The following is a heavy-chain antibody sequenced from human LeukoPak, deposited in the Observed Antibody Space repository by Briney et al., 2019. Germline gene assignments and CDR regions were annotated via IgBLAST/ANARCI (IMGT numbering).Heavy chain of an antibody. CDR1: GYTLTELS. Sequence: ASVKVSCKVSGYTLTELSMHWVRQAPGKGLEWMGGFDPEDGETIYAQKFQGRVTMTEDTSTDTAYMGLSSLRSEDTAVYYCATHERLYYGSGSYSDYWGQGTLVTVSS. D-gene: IGHD3-10*01. CDR3: ATHERLYYGSGSYSDY. V-gene: IGHV1-24*01. J-gene: IGHJ4*02. CDR2: FDPEDGET.